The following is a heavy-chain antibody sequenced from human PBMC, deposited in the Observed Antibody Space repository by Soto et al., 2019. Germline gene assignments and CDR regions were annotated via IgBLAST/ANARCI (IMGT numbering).Heavy chain of an antibody. CDR2: IIPIFGTA. J-gene: IGHJ6*02. Sequence: QVQLVQSWAEVKKPGSSVKVSCKASGGTFSSYAISWVRQAPGQGLEWMGGIIPIFGTANYAQKFQGRVTITADESTSTAYMELSSLRSEDTAVYYCARDRGTMVRGVFYYYGMDVWGQGTTVTVSS. CDR1: GGTFSSYA. D-gene: IGHD3-10*01. CDR3: ARDRGTMVRGVFYYYGMDV. V-gene: IGHV1-69*01.